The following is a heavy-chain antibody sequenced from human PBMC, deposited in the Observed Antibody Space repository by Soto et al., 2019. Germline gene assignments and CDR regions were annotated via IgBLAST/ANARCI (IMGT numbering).Heavy chain of an antibody. V-gene: IGHV1-69*01. CDR1: GGTFSSYA. CDR2: IIPIFGTA. D-gene: IGHD1-26*01. Sequence: QVQLVQSGAEVKKPGSSVKVSCKASGGTFSSYAISWVRQAPGQGLEWMGGIIPIFGTANYAQKFQGRVTITADEPTSTAYMGLSSLRAEDTGVYYCARWGTGSYSVCYWRGGVRVTDWGQGNLVTVYS. CDR3: ARWGTGSYSVCYWRGGVRVTD. J-gene: IGHJ1*01.